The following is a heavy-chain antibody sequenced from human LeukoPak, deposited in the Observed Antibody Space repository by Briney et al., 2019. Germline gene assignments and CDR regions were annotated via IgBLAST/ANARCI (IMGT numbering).Heavy chain of an antibody. V-gene: IGHV4-61*02. CDR3: ASGYSSGWSQYYY. CDR1: GGSISSGSYY. CDR2: IYTSGST. D-gene: IGHD6-19*01. Sequence: SETLSLTCTVSGGSISSGSYYWSWIRQHAGKGLEWIGRIYTSGSTNYNPSLKSRVTISVDTSKNQFSLKLSSVTAADTAVYYCASGYSSGWSQYYYWGQGTLVTVSS. J-gene: IGHJ4*02.